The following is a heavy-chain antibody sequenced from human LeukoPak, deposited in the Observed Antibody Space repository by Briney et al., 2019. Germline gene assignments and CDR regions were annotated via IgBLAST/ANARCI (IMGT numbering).Heavy chain of an antibody. CDR2: ISGTTDTI. Sequence: GGSLRLSCAATGFTFSSFTMNWVRQAPGKGLEGVSSISGTTDTIYYADSVKGRFTISRNNANNSVSLQMNSLRPEDTAVYFCARRRVLSVARALDYWGQGTLVTVPS. CDR1: GFTFSSFT. J-gene: IGHJ4*02. V-gene: IGHV3-48*04. CDR3: ARRRVLSVARALDY. D-gene: IGHD4/OR15-4a*01.